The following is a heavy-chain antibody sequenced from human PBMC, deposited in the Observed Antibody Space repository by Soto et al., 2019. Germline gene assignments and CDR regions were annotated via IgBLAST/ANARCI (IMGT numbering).Heavy chain of an antibody. CDR2: ISGSAGST. CDR1: GLTFGSYG. V-gene: IGHV3-23*01. CDR3: ARVADSYYYDGMDV. J-gene: IGHJ6*02. Sequence: GGSLRLSCAASGLTFGSYGMGWVRQAPGKGLEWVSAISGSAGSTYHADSVKGRFTISRDNSKNTLYLQMNNLRAEDSAVYYCARVADSYYYDGMDVWGQGTTVTVSS.